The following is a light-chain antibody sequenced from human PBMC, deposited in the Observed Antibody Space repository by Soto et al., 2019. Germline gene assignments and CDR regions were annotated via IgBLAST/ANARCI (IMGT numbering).Light chain of an antibody. Sequence: EIVLTQSPGTLSLSPGERATLSCRASQSLSTNYLAWYQRKPGQAPRLLIYGASSRATDIPRRFSGSGSGTDFPLTITRLEPEDFAVYYCQQYGDSPPTFGQGTKV. J-gene: IGKJ1*01. CDR3: QQYGDSPPT. CDR1: QSLSTNY. CDR2: GAS. V-gene: IGKV3-20*01.